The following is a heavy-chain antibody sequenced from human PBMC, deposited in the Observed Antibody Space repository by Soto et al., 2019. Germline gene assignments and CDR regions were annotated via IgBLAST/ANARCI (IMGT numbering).Heavy chain of an antibody. V-gene: IGHV3-33*01. CDR2: IWYDGSNK. J-gene: IGHJ3*02. CDR3: ARALTDSITGTTFAFDI. Sequence: GGSLRLSCAASGFTFSSYGMHWVRQAPGKGLEWVAVIWYDGSNKYYADSVKGRFTISRDNSKNTLYLQMNSLRAEDTAVYYCARALTDSITGTTFAFDIWGQGTMVTVSS. D-gene: IGHD1-7*01. CDR1: GFTFSSYG.